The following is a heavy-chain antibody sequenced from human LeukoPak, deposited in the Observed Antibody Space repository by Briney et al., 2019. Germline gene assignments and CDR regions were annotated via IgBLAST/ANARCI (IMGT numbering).Heavy chain of an antibody. CDR2: INPKSGGT. Sequence: ASVKVSCKASGYSFSDYHLVWVRQAPGQGLEWVGWINPKSGGTRSAQKLQGRVTMTRDTSMSTAYMELSSLRSGDTAVYYCARAHIGVVSFPPDYWGQGTLVTVSS. CDR3: ARAHIGVVSFPPDY. CDR1: GYSFSDYH. D-gene: IGHD3-3*01. V-gene: IGHV1-2*02. J-gene: IGHJ4*02.